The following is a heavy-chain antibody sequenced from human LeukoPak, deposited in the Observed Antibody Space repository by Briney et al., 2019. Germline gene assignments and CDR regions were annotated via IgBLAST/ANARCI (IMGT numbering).Heavy chain of an antibody. Sequence: PGGSLRLSCAASGFTFSDYWMHWVRQAPGKGLVWVSRINGDGSSTSYADSVKGRFTISRDNAENTLYLQMNSFRAEDTAVYYCVRDRSYEFDYWGQGTLVTVSS. CDR1: GFTFSDYW. J-gene: IGHJ4*02. CDR3: VRDRSYEFDY. D-gene: IGHD5-18*01. CDR2: INGDGSST. V-gene: IGHV3-74*01.